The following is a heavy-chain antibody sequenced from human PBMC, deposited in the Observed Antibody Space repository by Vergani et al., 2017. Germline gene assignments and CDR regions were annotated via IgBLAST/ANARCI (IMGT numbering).Heavy chain of an antibody. CDR3: ARVNTETNGHLYYYYYMDV. Sequence: QVQLQQWVGGLLKPSETLSLTCVVNGGSFTSYHWTWIRQSPGEGLEWVGDIDHTGRPDYNPPLKSRPTMSVDKSRNQFSLTLNSVTATDTAIYFCARVNTETNGHLYYYYYMDVCGQGTAVTVS. CDR2: IDHTGRP. D-gene: IGHD4-11*01. J-gene: IGHJ6*03. V-gene: IGHV4-34*01. CDR1: GGSFTSYH.